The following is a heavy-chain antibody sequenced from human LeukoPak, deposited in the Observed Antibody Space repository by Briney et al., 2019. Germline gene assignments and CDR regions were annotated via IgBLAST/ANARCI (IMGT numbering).Heavy chain of an antibody. CDR2: IYYSGST. V-gene: IGHV4-59*01. D-gene: IGHD2-2*01. J-gene: IGHJ4*02. CDR1: GGSFSSYY. Sequence: SETLSLTCTVSGGSFSSYYWSWIRQPPGKGLEWIGYIYYSGSTNYNPSLKSRVTISVDTSKNQFSLKLSSVTAADTAVYYCARMVDCSSTSCYSFDYWGQGTLVTVSS. CDR3: ARMVDCSSTSCYSFDY.